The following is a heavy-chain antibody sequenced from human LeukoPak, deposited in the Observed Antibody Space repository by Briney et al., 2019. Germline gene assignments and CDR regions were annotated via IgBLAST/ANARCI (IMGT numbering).Heavy chain of an antibody. CDR1: GYTFTRYG. CDR2: INTYSGNK. V-gene: IGHV1-18*01. Sequence: ASVKVSCKASGYTFTRYGISWVRQAPGQGLEWIGWINTYSGNKKYAQKLQGRVTMTTDTSTTTAYMELRSLRSDDTALYFCARDRAIGWGGMIEDYYYGMDVWGQGTTVTVSS. CDR3: ARDRAIGWGGMIEDYYYGMDV. J-gene: IGHJ6*02. D-gene: IGHD3-16*01.